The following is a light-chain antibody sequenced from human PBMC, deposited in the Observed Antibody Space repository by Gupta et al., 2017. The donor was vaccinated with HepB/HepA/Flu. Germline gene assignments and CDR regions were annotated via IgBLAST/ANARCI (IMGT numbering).Light chain of an antibody. Sequence: ETVMTQSPATLSVSPGERVTLSCRASQSVSRNLAWYQQKPGQAPRLLIYGASARAAGIPARFVDGGSGTDFTLTISSLQSEDFAVYYCQQYNNWPLTFGGGTKVDLK. CDR2: GAS. J-gene: IGKJ4*01. V-gene: IGKV3-15*01. CDR3: QQYNNWPLT. CDR1: QSVSRN.